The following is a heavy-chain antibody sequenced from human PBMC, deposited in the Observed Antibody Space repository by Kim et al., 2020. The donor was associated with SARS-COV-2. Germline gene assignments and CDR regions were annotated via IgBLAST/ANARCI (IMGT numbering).Heavy chain of an antibody. CDR3: ARDRKRYFDWFTNHVTFDY. J-gene: IGHJ4*02. Sequence: ASVKVSCKASGYTFTSYGISWVRQAPGQGLEWMGWISAYNGNTNYAQKLQGRVTMTTDTSTSTAYMELRSLRSDDTAVYYCARDRKRYFDWFTNHVTFDYWGQGTLVTVSS. D-gene: IGHD3-9*01. V-gene: IGHV1-18*04. CDR2: ISAYNGNT. CDR1: GYTFTSYG.